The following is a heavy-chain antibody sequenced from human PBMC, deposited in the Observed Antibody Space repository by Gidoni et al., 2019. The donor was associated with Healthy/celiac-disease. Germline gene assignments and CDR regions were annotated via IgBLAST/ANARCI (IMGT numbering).Heavy chain of an antibody. CDR3: ARGGNSVRGAFDI. V-gene: IGHV3-21*01. D-gene: IGHD4-4*01. CDR2: ISSSSSYI. J-gene: IGHJ3*02. Sequence: MNWVRQAPGKGLEWVSSISSSSSYIYYADSVKGRFTISRDNAKNSLYLQMNSLRAEDTAVDYCARGGNSVRGAFDIWGQGTMVTVSS.